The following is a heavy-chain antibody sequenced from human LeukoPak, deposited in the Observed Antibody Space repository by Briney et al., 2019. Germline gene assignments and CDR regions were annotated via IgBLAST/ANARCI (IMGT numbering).Heavy chain of an antibody. V-gene: IGHV4-30-2*01. Sequence: PSQTLSLTCTVSGGSISSGDYYWSWIRQPPGKGLEWLGYIYHSGSTYYNPSLKSRVTISVDRSKNQFSLKLSSVTAADTAVYYCAAFVVVTATFDYWGQGTLVTVSS. CDR3: AAFVVVTATFDY. CDR2: IYHSGST. D-gene: IGHD2-21*02. J-gene: IGHJ4*02. CDR1: GGSISSGDYY.